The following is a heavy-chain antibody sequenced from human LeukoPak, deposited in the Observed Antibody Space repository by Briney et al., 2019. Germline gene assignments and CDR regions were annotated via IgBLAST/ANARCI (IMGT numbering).Heavy chain of an antibody. J-gene: IGHJ6*03. CDR3: ARGIVYKIASGYYYYYMDV. CDR2: IYYSGRT. D-gene: IGHD5/OR15-5a*01. V-gene: IGHV4-59*12. Sequence: SETLSLTCSVSGGSISSYYWSWIRQPPGKGLEWIGYIYYSGRTSYNPSLKSRVTISVDTSKNQFSLKLSSVTAADTAVYYCARGIVYKIASGYYYYYMDVWGKGTTVTISS. CDR1: GGSISSYY.